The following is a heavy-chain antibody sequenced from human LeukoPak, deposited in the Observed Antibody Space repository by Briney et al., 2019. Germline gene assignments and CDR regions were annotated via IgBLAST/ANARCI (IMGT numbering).Heavy chain of an antibody. CDR3: AGSTEYFQH. CDR1: GGSISSISYY. J-gene: IGHJ1*01. CDR2: IYYSGST. V-gene: IGHV4-39*01. Sequence: SETLSLTCTISGGSISSISYYWGWIRQPPGKGLEWIGSIYYSGSTYYNPSLKSRVTISVDTSKNQFSLKLSSVTAADTAVYYCAGSTEYFQHWGQGTLVTVSS.